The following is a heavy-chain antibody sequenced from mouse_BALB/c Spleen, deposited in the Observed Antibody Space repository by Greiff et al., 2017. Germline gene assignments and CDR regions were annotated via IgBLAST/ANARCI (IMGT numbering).Heavy chain of an antibody. Sequence: EVQLVESGGGLVQPGGSRKLSCAASGFTFSDYGMAWVRQAPGKGPEWVAFISNLAYSLYYADTVTVRFTISRENAKNTLYLEMRSLRSEDTAMYYCASTSTATYLAWFAYWGQGTLVTVSA. J-gene: IGHJ3*01. D-gene: IGHD1-2*01. V-gene: IGHV5-15*02. CDR1: GFTFSDYG. CDR3: ASTSTATYLAWFAY. CDR2: ISNLAYSL.